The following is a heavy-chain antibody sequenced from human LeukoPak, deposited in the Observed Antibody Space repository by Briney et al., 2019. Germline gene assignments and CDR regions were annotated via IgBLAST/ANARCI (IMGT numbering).Heavy chain of an antibody. Sequence: ASVKVSCKASGYTFTSYGISWVRQAPGQGLEWMGWINPNSGGTNYAQKFQGRVTMTRDTSISTVYMEMSRLRSDDTAVYYCARGGSWDFDYWGQGTLVTVSS. CDR3: ARGGSWDFDY. D-gene: IGHD1-26*01. CDR2: INPNSGGT. CDR1: GYTFTSYG. J-gene: IGHJ4*02. V-gene: IGHV1-2*02.